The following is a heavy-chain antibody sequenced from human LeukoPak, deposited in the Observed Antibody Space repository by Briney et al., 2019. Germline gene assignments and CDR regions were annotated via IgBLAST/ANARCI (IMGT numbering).Heavy chain of an antibody. Sequence: GGSLRLSCAVSGFTVSTDLMNWVRKAPGMGLEWVSSMNSGGDTYYADSVKGRFIISRDKSRNTLYLQMNSLRVDDTAVYYCARGGSMVRGVLRGQGTLVTVSS. J-gene: IGHJ4*02. CDR3: ARGGSMVRGVL. V-gene: IGHV3-53*01. CDR1: GFTVSTDL. CDR2: MNSGGDT. D-gene: IGHD3-10*01.